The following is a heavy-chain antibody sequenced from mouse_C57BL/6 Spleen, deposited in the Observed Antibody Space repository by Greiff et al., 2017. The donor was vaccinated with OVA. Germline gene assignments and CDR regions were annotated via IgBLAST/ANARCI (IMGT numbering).Heavy chain of an antibody. Sequence: EVQRVESGGGLVKPGGSLKLSCAASGFTFSDYGMRWVRQAPEKGLEWIAYISSGSSTIYYADTVTGRFTISRANDQNNLFLQMTSLRSEDTAMYYCARVKLNPFDDWSQGTTLTVSS. CDR2: ISSGSSTI. D-gene: IGHD2-12*01. V-gene: IGHV5-17*01. J-gene: IGHJ2*01. CDR1: GFTFSDYG. CDR3: ARVKLNPFDD.